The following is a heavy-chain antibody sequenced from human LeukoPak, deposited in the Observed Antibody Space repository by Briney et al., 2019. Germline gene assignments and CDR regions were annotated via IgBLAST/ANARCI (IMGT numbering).Heavy chain of an antibody. CDR2: ISSSGSTI. CDR1: GFTFSSYE. D-gene: IGHD1-1*01. CDR3: ARDGRGIPGFDY. J-gene: IGHJ4*02. Sequence: GGSLRLSCAASGFTFSSYEMNWVRQAPGKGLEWVSYISSSGSTIYYADSVKGRFTISRDNAKNSLYLQMSSLRAEDTAVYYCARDGRGIPGFDYWGQGTLVTVSS. V-gene: IGHV3-48*03.